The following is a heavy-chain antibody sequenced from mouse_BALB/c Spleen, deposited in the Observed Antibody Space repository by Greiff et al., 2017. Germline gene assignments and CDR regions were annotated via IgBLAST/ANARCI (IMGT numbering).Heavy chain of an antibody. V-gene: IGHV1-7*01. CDR1: GYTFTSYW. CDR2: INPSTGYT. J-gene: IGHJ3*01. Sequence: QVQLQQSGAELAKPGASVKMSCKASGYTFTSYWMHWVKQRPGQGLEWIGYINPSTGYTEYNQKFKDKATLTADKSSSTAYMQLSSLTSEDSAVYCCARDGIARGFAYWGQGTLVTVSA. D-gene: IGHD2-1*01. CDR3: ARDGIARGFAY.